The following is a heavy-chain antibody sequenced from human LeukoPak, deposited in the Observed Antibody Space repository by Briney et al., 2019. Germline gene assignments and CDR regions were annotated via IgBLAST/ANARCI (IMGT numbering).Heavy chain of an antibody. D-gene: IGHD6-13*01. J-gene: IGHJ4*02. Sequence: SETLSLTCTVSGGSISSSSYYWGWIRQPPGKGLEWIGSIYYSGSTYYNPSLKSRVTISVDTSKNQFSLKLSSVTAADTAVYYCARLPDSSSRFPYFDYWGQGTLVTVSS. CDR1: GGSISSSSYY. V-gene: IGHV4-39*01. CDR2: IYYSGST. CDR3: ARLPDSSSRFPYFDY.